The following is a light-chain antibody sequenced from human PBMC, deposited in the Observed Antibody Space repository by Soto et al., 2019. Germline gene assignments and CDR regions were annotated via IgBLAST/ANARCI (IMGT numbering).Light chain of an antibody. V-gene: IGKV3-20*01. CDR2: SAS. J-gene: IGKJ1*01. CDR1: QSVARSY. Sequence: EVVLTQSPGTLSLSPGERVTLSCRASQSVARSYLAWYQQKPGRAPRLLFYSASSRATGIPDRFSGSGSGTDFTLTISRLEPEDFAVYYFHHFGSLPETFGQGTNVE. CDR3: HHFGSLPET.